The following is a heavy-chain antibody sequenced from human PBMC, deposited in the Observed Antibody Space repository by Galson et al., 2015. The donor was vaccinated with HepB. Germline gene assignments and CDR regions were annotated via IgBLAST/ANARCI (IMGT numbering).Heavy chain of an antibody. CDR2: VSYEGTNK. D-gene: IGHD3-3*01. J-gene: IGHJ4*02. CDR1: GFTFSSHG. V-gene: IGHV3-30*18. CDR3: AKDRGRFWSGYFDY. Sequence: SLRLSCAASGFTFSSHGMHWVRQAPGKGLEWLATVSYEGTNKNYGDSVKGRFTISRDNSKNTVHLQMNSLRAEDTAIYYCAKDRGRFWSGYFDYWGQGILVTVSS.